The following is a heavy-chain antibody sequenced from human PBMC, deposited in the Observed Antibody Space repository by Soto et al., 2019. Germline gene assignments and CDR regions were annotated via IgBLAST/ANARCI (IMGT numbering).Heavy chain of an antibody. CDR2: IKSKTDGGTT. CDR3: TTDPEGFTVTTSY. Sequence: PGGSLRLSFAASVFTFSNAWMSWVRQAPGKGLEWVGRIKSKTDGGTTDYAAPVKGRFTISRDDSKDTLYLQMNSLKTEDTAVYYCTTDPEGFTVTTSYWGQGTLVTVSS. J-gene: IGHJ4*02. D-gene: IGHD4-4*01. CDR1: VFTFSNAW. V-gene: IGHV3-15*01.